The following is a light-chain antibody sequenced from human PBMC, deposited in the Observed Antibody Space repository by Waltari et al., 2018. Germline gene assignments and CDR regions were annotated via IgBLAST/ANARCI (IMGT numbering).Light chain of an antibody. V-gene: IGKV4-1*01. CDR2: WAS. CDR3: QQYYRVPLT. J-gene: IGKJ4*01. CDR1: QGILDGSNNRNS. Sequence: DIVMTQSPDSLAVSLGERATINGKYSQGILDGSNNRNSLAWYQQKPGQSPNLLIYWASTRESGVPDRFSGSGSGTDFSLTISSLQAEDVAVYYCQQYYRVPLTFGGGTKIEIK.